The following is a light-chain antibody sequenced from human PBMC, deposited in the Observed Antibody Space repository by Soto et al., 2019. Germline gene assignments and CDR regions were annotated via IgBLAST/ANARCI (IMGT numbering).Light chain of an antibody. J-gene: IGKJ5*01. Sequence: EIVLTQSPGTLSLSPGERATLSCRASQSVTSTSLAWYQQKPGQAPRLLMYGASSRATGTPDRISGGGSGTDFTLTISRLEPEDFAVFYCQHYDSLPITFGQGTRLEIK. CDR3: QHYDSLPIT. CDR1: QSVTSTS. CDR2: GAS. V-gene: IGKV3-20*01.